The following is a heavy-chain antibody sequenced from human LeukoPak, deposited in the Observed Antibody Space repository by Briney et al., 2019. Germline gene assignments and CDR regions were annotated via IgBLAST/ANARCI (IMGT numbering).Heavy chain of an antibody. V-gene: IGHV3-48*03. CDR3: ARMTGGLWDY. J-gene: IGHJ4*02. D-gene: IGHD2-15*01. Sequence: PGGSLRLSCAASGFTFSSYEMNWVRQAPGKGLEWVSYISSSGSTIYYADSVKGRFTISRDNAKNSLFLQLNSLRAEDTAVYYCARMTGGLWDYWGQGTLVTVSS. CDR2: ISSSGSTI. CDR1: GFTFSSYE.